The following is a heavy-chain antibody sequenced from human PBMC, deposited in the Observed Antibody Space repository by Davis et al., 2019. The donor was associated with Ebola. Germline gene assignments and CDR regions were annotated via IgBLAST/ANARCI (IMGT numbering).Heavy chain of an antibody. CDR1: GFTFRSYG. Sequence: GGSLRLSCAASGFTFRSYGMQWVRQAPGKGLEWVALIWYDGGRNYYTDSVQGRFTVSRDNSKNTLYLEMNNLRVEDTAVYYCAREGYYDHNGILGAYIGLDVWGQGTTVTVSS. V-gene: IGHV3-33*01. J-gene: IGHJ6*02. D-gene: IGHD1-26*01. CDR3: AREGYYDHNGILGAYIGLDV. CDR2: IWYDGGRN.